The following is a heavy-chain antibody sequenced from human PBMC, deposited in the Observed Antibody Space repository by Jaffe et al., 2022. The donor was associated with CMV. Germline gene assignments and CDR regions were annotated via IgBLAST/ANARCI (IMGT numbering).Heavy chain of an antibody. CDR2: IDPSDSYT. Sequence: EVQLVQSGAEVKKPGESLRISCKGSGYSFTSYWISWVRQMPGKGLEWMGRIDPSDSYTNYSPSFQGHVTISADKSISTAYLQWSSLKASDTAMYYCARQTDYYDSSGYYQIPFDYWGQGTLVTVSS. V-gene: IGHV5-10-1*03. CDR1: GYSFTSYW. CDR3: ARQTDYYDSSGYYQIPFDY. J-gene: IGHJ4*02. D-gene: IGHD3-22*01.